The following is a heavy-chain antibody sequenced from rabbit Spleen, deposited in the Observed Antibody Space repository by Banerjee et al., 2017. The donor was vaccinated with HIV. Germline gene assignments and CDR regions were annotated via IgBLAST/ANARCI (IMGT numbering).Heavy chain of an antibody. J-gene: IGHJ4*01. V-gene: IGHV1S40*01. CDR3: ARHAGYVGYDYTYFNL. Sequence: QSLEESGGDLVKPGASLTLTCTASGFSFSSSYYMSWVRQAPGKGLEWIACIYIGGSGTTYYASWAKGRFTISKTSSTTVTLQMTSLTAADTATYFCARHAGYVGYDYTYFNLWGPGTLVTVS. D-gene: IGHD6-1*01. CDR2: IYIGGSGTT. CDR1: GFSFSSSYY.